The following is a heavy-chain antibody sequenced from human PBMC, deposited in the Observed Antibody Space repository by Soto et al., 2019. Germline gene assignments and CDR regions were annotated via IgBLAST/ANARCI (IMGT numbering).Heavy chain of an antibody. CDR3: ARGIYCSSTNCYPEDYYYYYGMDV. D-gene: IGHD2-2*01. CDR1: RGTFSGYA. V-gene: IGHV1-69*06. Sequence: SVKVSCKASRGTFSGYAISWVRQAPGQGLEWMGGIIPIFGTANYAQKFQGRVTITADKSTSTAYMELSSLRSEDTAVYYCARGIYCSSTNCYPEDYYYYYGMDVWGQGTTVTVSS. J-gene: IGHJ6*02. CDR2: IIPIFGTA.